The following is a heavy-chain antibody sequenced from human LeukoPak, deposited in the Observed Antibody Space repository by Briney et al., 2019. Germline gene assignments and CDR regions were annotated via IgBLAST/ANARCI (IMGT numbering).Heavy chain of an antibody. J-gene: IGHJ4*02. CDR2: INHSGST. CDR1: GGSFSGYY. CDR3: ARVVPAAITGPFDY. Sequence: SETLSLTCAVYGGSFSGYYWSWIRQPPGKGLEWIGEINHSGSTNYNPSLKSRVTISVDTSKNQFSLKLSSVTAADTAVYYCARVVPAAITGPFDYWGQGTLVTVSS. V-gene: IGHV4-34*01. D-gene: IGHD2-2*02.